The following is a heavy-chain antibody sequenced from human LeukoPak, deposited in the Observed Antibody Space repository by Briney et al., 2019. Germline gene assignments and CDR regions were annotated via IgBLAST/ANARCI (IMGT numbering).Heavy chain of an antibody. Sequence: GGSLRLSCAASGFTFSNAWMSWVRQAPGKGLEWVARIKSKTDGGTTDYAAPVKGRFTISRDDSENTLYLQMNSLKTEDTAVYYCTTPRAGNTANLDYWGQGTLVTVSS. J-gene: IGHJ4*02. V-gene: IGHV3-15*01. CDR2: IKSKTDGGTT. CDR3: TTPRAGNTANLDY. CDR1: GFTFSNAW. D-gene: IGHD4-23*01.